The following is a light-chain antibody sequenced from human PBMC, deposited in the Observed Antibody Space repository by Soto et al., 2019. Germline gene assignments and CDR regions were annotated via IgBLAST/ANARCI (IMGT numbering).Light chain of an antibody. J-gene: IGKJ2*01. CDR3: QQYGISPLMYT. CDR1: QSISNNY. CDR2: GAS. Sequence: EIVLMQSPGTLSLSPGERATLSCRASQSISNNYLAWYQQKPGQAPRLLIYGASTRATGVRHRFSGSGSVTAFTLNITRLEPEDFAVYDCQQYGISPLMYTFGQGSKL. V-gene: IGKV3-20*01.